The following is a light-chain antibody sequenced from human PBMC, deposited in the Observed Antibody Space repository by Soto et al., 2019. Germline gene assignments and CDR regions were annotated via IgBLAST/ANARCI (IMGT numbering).Light chain of an antibody. J-gene: IGKJ1*01. CDR3: QQYGNPPT. Sequence: EIVLTQSPATLSLSPGESATLSCRASQSVTDNYVAWYQQKSGQAPRLLIHGATFRATAVPDRFSGSGSGTDFTLTISSLEAEDFAVYHCQQYGNPPTFGQGTKVEIK. CDR1: QSVTDNY. CDR2: GAT. V-gene: IGKV3-20*01.